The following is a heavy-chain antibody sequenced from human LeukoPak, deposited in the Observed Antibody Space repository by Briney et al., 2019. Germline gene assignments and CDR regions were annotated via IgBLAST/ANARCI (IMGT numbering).Heavy chain of an antibody. CDR3: ARVHRCSGGSCYWVVRAFHI. Sequence: GGSLRLSCAASGFTFTSYSMNWVRQAPGKGLEWVSSISSSDSYIYYADSVKGRFTISRDNAKNSLYLQMNSLRAEDTAMYYCARVHRCSGGSCYWVVRAFHIWGAGTMVTVSS. J-gene: IGHJ3*02. V-gene: IGHV3-21*01. CDR2: ISSSDSYI. CDR1: GFTFTSYS. D-gene: IGHD2-15*01.